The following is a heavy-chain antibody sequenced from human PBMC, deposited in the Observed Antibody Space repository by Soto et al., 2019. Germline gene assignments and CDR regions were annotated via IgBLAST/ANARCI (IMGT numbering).Heavy chain of an antibody. CDR2: IIPIFGTA. CDR1: GGTFSSYA. J-gene: IGHJ6*02. CDR3: ARGEGYIVATSSYYYYGMDV. V-gene: IGHV1-69*06. D-gene: IGHD5-12*01. Sequence: QVQLVQSGAEVKKPGSSVKVSCKASGGTFSSYAISWVRQAPGQGLEWMGGIIPIFGTANYAQKFQGRVTITADKSTSTAYMELSSLRSEDTAVYYCARGEGYIVATSSYYYYGMDVWGQGTTVTVSS.